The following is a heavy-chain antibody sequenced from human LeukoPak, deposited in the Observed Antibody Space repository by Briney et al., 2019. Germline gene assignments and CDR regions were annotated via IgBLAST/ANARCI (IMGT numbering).Heavy chain of an antibody. Sequence: GGSLRLSCAASGFTFSSYAMSWVRQAPGKGLGWVSAIAASIPNTYYTDSVRGRFTISRDNSKNTLSLQMRSLRAEDTAVYFCARRGHGSGSYYFDYWGQGTLVTVSS. D-gene: IGHD3-10*01. CDR1: GFTFSSYA. CDR3: ARRGHGSGSYYFDY. CDR2: IAASIPNT. J-gene: IGHJ4*02. V-gene: IGHV3-23*01.